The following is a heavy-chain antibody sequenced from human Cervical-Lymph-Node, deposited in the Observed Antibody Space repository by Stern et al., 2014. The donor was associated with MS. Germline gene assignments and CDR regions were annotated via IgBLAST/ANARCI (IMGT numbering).Heavy chain of an antibody. CDR1: GGSITSYY. D-gene: IGHD3-10*01. J-gene: IGHJ6*02. CDR2: VYYSGST. CDR3: ARRGQYGSYPLYYYYGMDV. Sequence: VQLVESGPGLVKPSETLSLTCTVSGGSITSYYWSWIRQPPGKGLEWIGHVYYSGSTNYNPSPKSRVTISVDTSKNQFSLKLRSVTAADTAVYYCARRGQYGSYPLYYYYGMDVWGQGTTVTVSS. V-gene: IGHV4-59*01.